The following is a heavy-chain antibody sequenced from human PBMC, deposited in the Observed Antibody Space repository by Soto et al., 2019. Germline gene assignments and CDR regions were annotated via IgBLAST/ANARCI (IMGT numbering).Heavy chain of an antibody. Sequence: ASVKVSCKASGYTFTSYGISWVRQAPGQGLEWMGWISAYNGNTNYAQKLQGRVTMTTDTSTSTAYMELRSLRSDDTAVYYCARQENWNYISGNDYWGQGTLVTVSS. D-gene: IGHD1-7*01. CDR2: ISAYNGNT. CDR3: ARQENWNYISGNDY. V-gene: IGHV1-18*04. CDR1: GYTFTSYG. J-gene: IGHJ4*02.